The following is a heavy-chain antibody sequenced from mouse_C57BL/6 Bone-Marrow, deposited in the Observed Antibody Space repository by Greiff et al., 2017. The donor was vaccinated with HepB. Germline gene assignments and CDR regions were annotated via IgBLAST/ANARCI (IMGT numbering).Heavy chain of an antibody. J-gene: IGHJ2*01. Sequence: EVHLVESGGGLVQSGRSLRLSCATSGFTFSDFYMEWVRQAPGKGLEWIAASRNKANDYTTEYSASVKGRFIVSRDTSQSILYLQMNALRAEDTAIYYCARMGHYGSSYYFDYWGQGTTLTVSS. CDR2: SRNKANDYTT. CDR3: ARMGHYGSSYYFDY. D-gene: IGHD1-1*01. V-gene: IGHV7-1*01. CDR1: GFTFSDFY.